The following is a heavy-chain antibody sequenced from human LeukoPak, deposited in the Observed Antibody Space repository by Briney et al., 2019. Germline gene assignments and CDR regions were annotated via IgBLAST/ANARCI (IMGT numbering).Heavy chain of an antibody. CDR1: GFTFDNYA. D-gene: IGHD1-26*01. Sequence: PGGSLRLSCAASGFTFDNYAMTWVRQAPGKGLEWVSAIRVSDGYTYYADSVQGRFIISRDKSRNTVSLQINSLTSDDTALYYCARVAGSYSIRPFDFWGQGTVVLVSS. J-gene: IGHJ4*02. CDR3: ARVAGSYSIRPFDF. CDR2: IRVSDGYT. V-gene: IGHV3-23*01.